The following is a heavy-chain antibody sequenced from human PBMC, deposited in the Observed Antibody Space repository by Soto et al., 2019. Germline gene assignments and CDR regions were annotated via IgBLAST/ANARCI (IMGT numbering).Heavy chain of an antibody. CDR3: ARRYGYSFDY. J-gene: IGHJ4*02. CDR2: LYYSGST. V-gene: IGHV4-59*08. Sequence: QVQLQESGPGLVKPSETLSLTCTVSGGSISSYYWSWIRQPPGKGLEWIGYLYYSGSTNYNPSLKSRFTISVDTSKNQFSLKLSSVTAADTAVYYCARRYGYSFDYWGQGTLVTVSS. CDR1: GGSISSYY. D-gene: IGHD1-1*01.